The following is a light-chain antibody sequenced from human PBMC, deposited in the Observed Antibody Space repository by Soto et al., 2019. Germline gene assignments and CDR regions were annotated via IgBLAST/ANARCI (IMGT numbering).Light chain of an antibody. CDR3: AAWDGSLSGYV. CDR1: SSNIGRDT. J-gene: IGLJ1*01. V-gene: IGLV1-44*01. CDR2: STN. Sequence: QAVVTQPPSASGTPGQRVTISCSGSSSNIGRDTVNWYQQLPGTAPKLLIYSTNQRPSGVPDRFSGSKSGTSASLAISGLQSEDDADYFCAAWDGSLSGYVFGTGTKLTVL.